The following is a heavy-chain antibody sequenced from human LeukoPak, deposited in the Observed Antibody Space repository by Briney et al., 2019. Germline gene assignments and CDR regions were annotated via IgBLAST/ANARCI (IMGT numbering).Heavy chain of an antibody. CDR1: SFTFSSYA. CDR2: ISGSGGST. V-gene: IGHV3-23*01. CDR3: AKDQVGATDDY. D-gene: IGHD1-26*01. Sequence: GGSLRLSCAASSFTFSSYAMSWVRQAPGPGLEWVSAISGSGGSTYYADSVKGRFTISRDNSKNTLYLQMNSLRAEDTAVYYCAKDQVGATDDYWGQGTLVTVSS. J-gene: IGHJ4*02.